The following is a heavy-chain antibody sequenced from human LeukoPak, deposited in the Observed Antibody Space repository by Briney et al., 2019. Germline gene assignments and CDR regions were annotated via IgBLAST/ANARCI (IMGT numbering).Heavy chain of an antibody. CDR2: ICGSGGRT. CDR3: AKDSDSHDILTGYNWFDP. CDR1: GFNFSIYA. J-gene: IGHJ5*02. Sequence: GGSLRLSCAASGFNFSIYAMTWVRQAPGKGLEWVSGICGSGGRTHYADSVKGRFTISRDNSKNTLYLQMTSLRAEDTAVYYCAKDSDSHDILTGYNWFDPWGQGTLVTVSS. D-gene: IGHD3-9*01. V-gene: IGHV3-23*01.